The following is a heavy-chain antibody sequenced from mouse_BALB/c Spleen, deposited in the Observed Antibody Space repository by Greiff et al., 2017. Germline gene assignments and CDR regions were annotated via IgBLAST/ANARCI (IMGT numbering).Heavy chain of an antibody. J-gene: IGHJ1*01. V-gene: IGHV7-3*02. CDR1: GFTFTDYY. CDR2: IRNKANGYTT. CDR3: ARDTVWYFDV. Sequence: DVMLVESGGGLVQPGGSLRLSCATSGFTFTDYYMSWVRQPPGKALEWLGFIRNKANGYTTEYSASVKGRFTISRDNSQSILYLQMNTLRAEDSATYYCARDTVWYFDVWGAGTTVTVSS.